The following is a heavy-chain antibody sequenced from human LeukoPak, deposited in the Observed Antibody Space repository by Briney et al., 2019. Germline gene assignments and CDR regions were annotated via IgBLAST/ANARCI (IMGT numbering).Heavy chain of an antibody. Sequence: GGSLRLSCAASGLTFSDYYMSWIRQAPGKGLEWVGRIKSKTDGGTTDYAAPVKGRFTISRDDSKNTLYLQMNSLKTEDTAVYYCTTDSSSSLDYWGQGTLVTVSS. CDR2: IKSKTDGGTT. V-gene: IGHV3-15*01. CDR1: GLTFSDYY. CDR3: TTDSSSSLDY. J-gene: IGHJ4*02. D-gene: IGHD6-6*01.